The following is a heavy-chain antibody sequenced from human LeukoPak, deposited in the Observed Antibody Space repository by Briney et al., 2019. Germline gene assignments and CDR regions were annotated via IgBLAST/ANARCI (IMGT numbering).Heavy chain of an antibody. CDR2: IYYSGST. CDR3: ARIIVIIGYFDY. Sequence: GSLRLSCAASGFTFSSDSMNWVRQPPGKGLEWIGSIYYSGSTYYNPSLQSRVTISVDTSKNQFSLKLSSVTATDTAVYYCARIIVIIGYFDYWGQGIPVTVSS. D-gene: IGHD3-22*01. J-gene: IGHJ4*02. V-gene: IGHV4-39*01. CDR1: GFTFSSDSMN.